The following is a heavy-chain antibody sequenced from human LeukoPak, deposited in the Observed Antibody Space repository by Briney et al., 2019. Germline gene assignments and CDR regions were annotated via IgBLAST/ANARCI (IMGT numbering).Heavy chain of an antibody. CDR2: NYPGGSDT. D-gene: IGHD3-22*01. J-gene: IGHJ3*02. V-gene: IGHV5-51*01. Sequence: GEALKTSWQGSGYSFTSYWIGLVRQVPGEGLGLMWINYPGGSDTKYSPSFQGQVTISADKSNSPAYLQRSSLKAPDTAMYYCARGGGSGYALDAFDIWGQGTMVTVSS. CDR3: ARGGGSGYALDAFDI. CDR1: GYSFTSYW.